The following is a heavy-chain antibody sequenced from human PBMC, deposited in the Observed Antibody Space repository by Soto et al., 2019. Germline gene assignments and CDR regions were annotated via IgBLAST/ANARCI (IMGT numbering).Heavy chain of an antibody. CDR3: ATLQGYSSTAWFDP. Sequence: SVKVSCKASGGTFSSYAISWVRQAPGQGLEWMGGIIPIFGTANYAQKFQGRVTITADESTSTAYMELSSLRSEDTAVYYCATLQGYSSTAWFDPQGQGPPVTVSS. D-gene: IGHD6-13*01. CDR1: GGTFSSYA. CDR2: IIPIFGTA. V-gene: IGHV1-69*13. J-gene: IGHJ5*02.